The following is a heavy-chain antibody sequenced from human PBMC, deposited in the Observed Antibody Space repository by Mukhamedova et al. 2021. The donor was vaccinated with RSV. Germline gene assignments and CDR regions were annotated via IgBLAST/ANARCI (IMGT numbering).Heavy chain of an antibody. CDR3: ARGHYYDSSGYYYFDY. Sequence: QWYQRRVTLTADESTSTAYMELSSLRSEDTAVYYCARGHYYDSSGYYYFDYWGQGTLVTVSS. D-gene: IGHD3-22*01. V-gene: IGHV1-69*01. J-gene: IGHJ4*02.